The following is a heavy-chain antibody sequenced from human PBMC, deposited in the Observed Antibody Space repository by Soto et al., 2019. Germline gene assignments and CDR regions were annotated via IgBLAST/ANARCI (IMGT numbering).Heavy chain of an antibody. CDR2: IIPIFGRA. CDR1: GGTFSSYA. CDR3: ARDLQQYFYGSGSHYHYFDH. J-gene: IGHJ4*02. V-gene: IGHV1-69*01. Sequence: QVQLVQSGAEVKTPGSSVKVSCKASGGTFSSYAISWVRQAPGQGLEWMGGIIPIFGRANYAQKIKGRVTITADESTSTAYMAMSSLRSEDTAVYYCARDLQQYFYGSGSHYHYFDHWGQGTLVTVSS. D-gene: IGHD3-10*01.